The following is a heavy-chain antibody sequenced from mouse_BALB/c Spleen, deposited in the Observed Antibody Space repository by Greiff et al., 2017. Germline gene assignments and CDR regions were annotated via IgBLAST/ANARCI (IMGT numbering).Heavy chain of an antibody. D-gene: IGHD2-2*01. CDR2: ISSGSSTI. J-gene: IGHJ4*01. CDR3: ERRALWLPYYAMDY. Sequence: EVMLVESGGGLVQPGGSRKLSCAASGFTFSSFVMHWVRQAPEKGLEWVAYISSGSSTIYYADTVKGRFTISRDNPKNTLFLQMTSLRSEDTAMYYCERRALWLPYYAMDYWGQGTSVTVSS. CDR1: GFTFSSFV. V-gene: IGHV5-17*02.